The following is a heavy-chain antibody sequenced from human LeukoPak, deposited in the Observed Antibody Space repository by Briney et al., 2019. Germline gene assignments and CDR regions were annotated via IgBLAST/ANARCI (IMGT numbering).Heavy chain of an antibody. D-gene: IGHD2-2*01. CDR2: ISPAGDST. V-gene: IGHV3-23*01. CDR1: GFTFSDYS. CDR3: ARRLVTAGITDFFDS. J-gene: IGHJ4*02. Sequence: HSGGSLRLSCTASGFTFSDYSMSWVRQAPGAGLEWVSAISPAGDSTTDADSVKGRFTISRDNSKSTLYLQMDGLTAEDTALYYCARRLVTAGITDFFDSWGQGTLVSVSS.